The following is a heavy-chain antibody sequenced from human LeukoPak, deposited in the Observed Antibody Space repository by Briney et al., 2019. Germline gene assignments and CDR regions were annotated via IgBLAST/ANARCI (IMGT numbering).Heavy chain of an antibody. Sequence: GGSLRLSCTASGFTFGDYAMSWFRQAPGKGLEWVAVISYDGDTKYYATSVKGRFTISRDNSKNTLFLQIYSLRPEDTAMYYCARDPLVGYGDYFDYWGQGTLVTVSS. CDR3: ARDPLVGYGDYFDY. CDR2: ISYDGDTK. CDR1: GFTFGDYA. D-gene: IGHD4-17*01. J-gene: IGHJ4*02. V-gene: IGHV3-30*04.